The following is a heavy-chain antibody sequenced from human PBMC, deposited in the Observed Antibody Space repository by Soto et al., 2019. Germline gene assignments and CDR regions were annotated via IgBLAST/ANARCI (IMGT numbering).Heavy chain of an antibody. D-gene: IGHD3-9*01. CDR2: INPRDDTT. J-gene: IGHJ4*02. V-gene: IGHV1-46*03. CDR1: GYTFTCYF. CDR3: VRVSPFLTGPDY. Sequence: GASVKVSCKASGYTFTCYFMHWVRQAPGQGLEWMGIINPRDDTTYYPQKFQGRVTMTRDTSTSTVYMEVSSLRSEDTALYYCVRVSPFLTGPDYWGQGTLVTVSS.